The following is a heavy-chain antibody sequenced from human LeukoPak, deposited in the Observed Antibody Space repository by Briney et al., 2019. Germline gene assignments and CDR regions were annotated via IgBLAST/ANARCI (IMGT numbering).Heavy chain of an antibody. CDR1: GGSISSYY. Sequence: PSETLSLTCTVSGGSISSYYWSWIRQPPGKGLEWIGCIYCSGSTNYNPSFKSRVTISVDTSKNQFSLKLSSVTAEDTAVYYCAREGARRSIAARIYNWFDPWGQGTLVTVSS. V-gene: IGHV4-59*01. CDR2: IYCSGST. CDR3: AREGARRSIAARIYNWFDP. D-gene: IGHD6-6*01. J-gene: IGHJ5*02.